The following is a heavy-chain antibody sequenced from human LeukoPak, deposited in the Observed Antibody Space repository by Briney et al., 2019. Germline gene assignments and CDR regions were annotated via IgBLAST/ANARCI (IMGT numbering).Heavy chain of an antibody. CDR3: ARGMGDYGFH. CDR1: GYTFTGYY. CDR2: INPNSGGT. D-gene: IGHD4-17*01. J-gene: IGHJ4*02. V-gene: IGHV1-2*02. Sequence: ASVKVSCKASGYTFTGYYMHWVRQAPGQGLEWMGWINPNSGGTNYAQKFQGRVTMITDTSISTAYMELIRLRSDDTAVYYCARGMGDYGFHWGQGTLVTVSS.